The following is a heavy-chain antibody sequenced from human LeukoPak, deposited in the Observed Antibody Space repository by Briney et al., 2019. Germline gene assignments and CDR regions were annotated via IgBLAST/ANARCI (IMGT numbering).Heavy chain of an antibody. CDR3: ARGPYSSGSSADY. D-gene: IGHD6-19*01. CDR2: ISSSDTYT. V-gene: IGHV3-11*06. CDR1: GFTVSSNY. Sequence: GGSLRLSCAASGFTVSSNYTSWVRQAPGKGLEWVSYISSSDTYTNYADSVKGRFTISRDNAKNSLYLQMNSLRAEDTAVYYCARGPYSSGSSADYWGQGTLVTVSS. J-gene: IGHJ4*02.